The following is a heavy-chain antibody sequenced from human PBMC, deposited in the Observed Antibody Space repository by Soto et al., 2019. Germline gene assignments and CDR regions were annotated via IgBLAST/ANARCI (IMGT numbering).Heavy chain of an antibody. V-gene: IGHV4-59*12. CDR1: GGSISSYY. D-gene: IGHD3-10*01. CDR3: ARDRPYGSGSYYRDFYYYYGMDV. CDR2: IYYSGST. Sequence: SETLSLTCTVSGGSISSYYWSWIRQPPGKGLEWIGYIYYSGSTNYNPSLKSRVTISVDTSKNQFSLKLSSVTAADTAVYYCARDRPYGSGSYYRDFYYYYGMDVWGQGTTVTVSS. J-gene: IGHJ6*02.